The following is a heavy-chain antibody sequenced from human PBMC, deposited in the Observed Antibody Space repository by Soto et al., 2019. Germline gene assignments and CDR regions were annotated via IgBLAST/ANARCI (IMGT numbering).Heavy chain of an antibody. CDR1: GFNVNSDY. D-gene: IGHD2-21*02. V-gene: IGHV3-53*01. J-gene: IGHJ4*02. CDR2: IYSGETT. Sequence: GGSLRLSCAASGFNVNSDYMNWVRQTPGKGLEWVASIYSGETTYYADSVRGRFTISSDKPKNTLYFQLSSLRIEDTAVYYCTRDGRGLGRLSLLEYWGQGVLVTVSS. CDR3: TRDGRGLGRLSLLEY.